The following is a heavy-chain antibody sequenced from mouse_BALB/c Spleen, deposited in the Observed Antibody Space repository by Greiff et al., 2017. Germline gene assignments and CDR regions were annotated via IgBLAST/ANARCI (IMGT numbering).Heavy chain of an antibody. V-gene: IGHV10-3*03. Sequence: EVKLVESGGGLVQPKGSLKLSCAASGFTFNTYAMHWVCQAPGKGLEWVARIRSKSNNYATYYADSVKDRFTISRDDSQSMLYLQMKNLKTEDTAMYYCVRGDYDGGRFAYWGQGTLVTVSA. J-gene: IGHJ3*01. CDR3: VRGDYDGGRFAY. CDR2: IRSKSNNYAT. CDR1: GFTFNTYA. D-gene: IGHD2-4*01.